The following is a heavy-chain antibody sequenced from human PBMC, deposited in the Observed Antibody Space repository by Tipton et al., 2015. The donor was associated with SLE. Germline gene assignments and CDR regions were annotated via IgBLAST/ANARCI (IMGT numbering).Heavy chain of an antibody. CDR1: GGSISSYF. Sequence: TLSLTCNVSGGSISSYFWSWIRQPPGKGLEWIGYIYHSGSTNYNPSIKSRVTISVDTSQNHFSLRLTSVTAADTAVYFCATGGAHLSSFDPWGQGTLVTVSS. J-gene: IGHJ5*02. CDR3: ATGGAHLSSFDP. CDR2: IYHSGST. D-gene: IGHD1-26*01. V-gene: IGHV4-59*01.